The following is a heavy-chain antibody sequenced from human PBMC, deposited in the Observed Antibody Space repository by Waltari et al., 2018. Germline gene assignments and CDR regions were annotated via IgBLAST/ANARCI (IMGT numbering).Heavy chain of an antibody. D-gene: IGHD3-10*01. J-gene: IGHJ4*02. CDR3: ARVANYYDFDY. CDR1: GYTFTDYY. V-gene: IGHV1-2*02. CDR2: TNPNSCDT. Sequence: QVQLVQSGAEVQKPGASLMVSCKASGYTFTDYYIHWVRQAPGQGLEWMGWTNPNSCDTNLAQNFQGRLTMTRDTSITTAYMELNRLRSDDTAVYYCARVANYYDFDYWGQGTLVTVSS.